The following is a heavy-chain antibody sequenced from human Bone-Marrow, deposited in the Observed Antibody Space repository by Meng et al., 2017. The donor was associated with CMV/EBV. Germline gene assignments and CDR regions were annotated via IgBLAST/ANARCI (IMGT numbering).Heavy chain of an antibody. CDR3: AKKGKPAALFDY. Sequence: GGSLRLSCAASGFTFSSYAMSWVRQAPGKGLEWVSAISGSGGSTYYADSVKGRFTISRDNFKNTLYLQMNSLRAQDTAVYYCAKKGKPAALFDYWGQGTLVTVSS. J-gene: IGHJ4*02. V-gene: IGHV3-23*01. CDR1: GFTFSSYA. D-gene: IGHD2-2*01. CDR2: ISGSGGST.